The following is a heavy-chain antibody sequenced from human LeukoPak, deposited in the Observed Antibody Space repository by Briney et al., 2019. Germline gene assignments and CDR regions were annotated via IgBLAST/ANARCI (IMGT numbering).Heavy chain of an antibody. D-gene: IGHD3-16*01. CDR1: GDSISSGSYY. CDR3: ASAPRQGSIGGLDY. V-gene: IGHV4-39*02. Sequence: SETLSLTCTVSGDSISSGSYYWGWIRQPPGKGLEWIGAIYYTGTTYYNPSLRSRVTISVDTSKNHFSLKLSSVTAADTALYYCASAPRQGSIGGLDYWGQGTLVTVSS. J-gene: IGHJ4*02. CDR2: IYYTGTT.